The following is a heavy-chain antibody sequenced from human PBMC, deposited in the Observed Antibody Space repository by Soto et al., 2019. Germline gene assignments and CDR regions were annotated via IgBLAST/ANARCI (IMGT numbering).Heavy chain of an antibody. D-gene: IGHD2-2*02. CDR2: IWYDGSNK. J-gene: IGHJ6*03. CDR3: ARDWAYCSSTSCYRDYYYYMDV. Sequence: QVQLVESGGGVVQPGRSLRLSCAASGFTFSSYGMHWVRQAPGKGLEWVAVIWYDGSNKYYADSVKGRFTISRDNSKNRLYLQMNSLRAEDTAVYYCARDWAYCSSTSCYRDYYYYMDVWGKGTTVTVSS. V-gene: IGHV3-33*01. CDR1: GFTFSSYG.